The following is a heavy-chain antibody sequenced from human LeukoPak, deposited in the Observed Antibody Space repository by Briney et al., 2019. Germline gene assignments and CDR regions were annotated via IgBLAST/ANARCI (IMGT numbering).Heavy chain of an antibody. CDR3: ARNILPYSSGYGDAFDI. Sequence: PSETLSLTCTVSGGSISSYYWSWIRQPPGKGLEWIGYIYYSGSTNYNPSLKSRVTISVDTSKNQFSLKLSSVTAADTAVYYCARNILPYSSGYGDAFDIRGQGTMVTVSS. D-gene: IGHD3-22*01. J-gene: IGHJ3*02. V-gene: IGHV4-59*01. CDR2: IYYSGST. CDR1: GGSISSYY.